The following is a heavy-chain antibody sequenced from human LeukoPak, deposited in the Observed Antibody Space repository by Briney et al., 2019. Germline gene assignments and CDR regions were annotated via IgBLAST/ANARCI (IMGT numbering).Heavy chain of an antibody. V-gene: IGHV4-59*01. D-gene: IGHD3-22*01. CDR3: ARASRNYDSSGLWYFDY. CDR2: IYYSGST. CDR1: GGSISSYY. Sequence: SETLSLTCTVSGGSISSYYWSWIPQPPGKGLEWIGYIYYSGSTNYNPSLKSRVTISVDTSKNQFSLKLSSVTAADTAVYYCARASRNYDSSGLWYFDYWGQGTLVTVSS. J-gene: IGHJ4*02.